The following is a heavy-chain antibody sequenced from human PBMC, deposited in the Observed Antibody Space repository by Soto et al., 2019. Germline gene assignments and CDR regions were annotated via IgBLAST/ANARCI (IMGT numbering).Heavy chain of an antibody. V-gene: IGHV6-1*01. Sequence: PSQTLSLTCDISGDSVSSNTAWNWIRQSPSRGLEWLGRTYYKSKWINDYAVSVRSRITVNPDTSKNQFSLQLNSVTPEDTAVYYCARGGFWSGFGYWGQGTLVTVSS. CDR1: GDSVSSNTA. CDR3: ARGGFWSGFGY. D-gene: IGHD3-3*01. J-gene: IGHJ4*02. CDR2: TYYKSKWIN.